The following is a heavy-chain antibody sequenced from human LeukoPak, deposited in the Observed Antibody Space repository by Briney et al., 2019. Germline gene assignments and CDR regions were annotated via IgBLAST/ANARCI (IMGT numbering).Heavy chain of an antibody. CDR2: INTNTGNP. D-gene: IGHD3-9*01. CDR1: GYTFTSYA. CDR3: ARTGQSYDILTGYYNVGSLFYFDY. V-gene: IGHV7-4-1*02. Sequence: ASVKVPCKASGYTFTSYAMNWVRQAPGQGLEWMGWINTNTGNPTYAQGFTGRFVFSLDTPVSTAYLQISSLKAEDTAVYYCARTGQSYDILTGYYNVGSLFYFDYWGQGTLVTVSS. J-gene: IGHJ4*02.